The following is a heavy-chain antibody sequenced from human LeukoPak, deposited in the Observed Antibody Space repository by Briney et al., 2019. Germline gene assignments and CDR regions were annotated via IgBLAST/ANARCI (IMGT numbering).Heavy chain of an antibody. J-gene: IGHJ4*02. CDR3: ARRVRDCSSGSCYSGIDY. Sequence: GESLKISCKGSGYIFITYWIAWVRQMPGKGLEWMGIIYPGDSATRYSPSFRGQVTISADKSISTAYLQWSSLRASDTAMYYCARRVRDCSSGSCYSGIDYWGQGTLVTVSS. D-gene: IGHD2-15*01. CDR1: GYIFITYW. V-gene: IGHV5-51*01. CDR2: IYPGDSAT.